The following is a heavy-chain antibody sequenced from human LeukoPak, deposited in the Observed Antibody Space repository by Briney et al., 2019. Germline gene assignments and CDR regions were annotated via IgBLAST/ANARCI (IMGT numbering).Heavy chain of an antibody. Sequence: GGSLRLSCTASGFTFSTYGIHWVRQAPGKGLEWVTVISNDGSSKYYADSVEGRFTISRDNSNKMLYLQMNSLRPEDTAVYYCVPGDPIVVVAIPNIRFDPRGQGTLVTVSS. V-gene: IGHV3-30*03. J-gene: IGHJ5*02. D-gene: IGHD2-15*01. CDR1: GFTFSTYG. CDR3: VPGDPIVVVAIPNIRFDP. CDR2: ISNDGSSK.